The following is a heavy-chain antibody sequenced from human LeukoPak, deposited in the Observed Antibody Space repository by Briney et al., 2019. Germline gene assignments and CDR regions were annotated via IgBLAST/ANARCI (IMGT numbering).Heavy chain of an antibody. CDR1: GFTFSSYS. J-gene: IGHJ4*02. CDR2: ISSSSSYI. CDR3: ARVTEAPYYFDY. Sequence: GGSLRPSCAAAGFTFSSYSMNWVRQAPGKGLEWVSSISSSSSYIYYADSVKGRFTISRDNAKNSLYPQMNSLRAEDTAVYYCARVTEAPYYFDYWGQGTLVTVPS. V-gene: IGHV3-21*01.